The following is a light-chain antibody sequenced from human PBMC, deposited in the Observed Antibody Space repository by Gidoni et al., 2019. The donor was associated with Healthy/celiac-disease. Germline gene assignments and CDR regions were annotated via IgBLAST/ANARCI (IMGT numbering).Light chain of an antibody. Sequence: ATTPLSGSSSNIVTKTVHLYQQLPGTAPKLLIYSHNQRPSGVPDRFSGSKSGTSASLAIRVLQSEDEADYYCAAWDDSRNGVVFGGGTKLTVL. V-gene: IGLV1-44*01. CDR2: SHN. J-gene: IGLJ2*01. CDR1: SSNIVTKT. CDR3: AAWDDSRNGVV.